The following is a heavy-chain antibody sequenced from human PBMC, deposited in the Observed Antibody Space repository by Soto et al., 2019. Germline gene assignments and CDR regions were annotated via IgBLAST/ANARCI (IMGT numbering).Heavy chain of an antibody. Sequence: QVQLQESGPGLVKPSQTLSLTCSVSGGSISSGGYYWSWIRQHPGKGLEWIGYIDYSGRTCYNPSLKCRVTISVDTSKNQFSLKLSSVTAADTAVDYCARVVGRLVFDYWGQGTLVTVSS. CDR2: IDYSGRT. D-gene: IGHD3-9*01. CDR1: GGSISSGGYY. V-gene: IGHV4-31*03. J-gene: IGHJ4*02. CDR3: ARVVGRLVFDY.